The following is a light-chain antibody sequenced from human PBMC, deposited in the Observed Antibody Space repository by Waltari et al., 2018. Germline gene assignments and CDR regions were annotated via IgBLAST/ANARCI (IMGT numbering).Light chain of an antibody. V-gene: IGLV2-11*01. CDR1: SSDVGSYNY. J-gene: IGLJ1*01. CDR3: CSFSGTYYV. Sequence: QSALTQPRSVSGTPGQSVTISCTGTSSDVGSYNYVSWYQQHPGKAPKLMIYEVTKRPAGVPDRFSGSKSGNTASLTISGLQAEDEADYHCCSFSGTYYVFGTGTEVTVL. CDR2: EVT.